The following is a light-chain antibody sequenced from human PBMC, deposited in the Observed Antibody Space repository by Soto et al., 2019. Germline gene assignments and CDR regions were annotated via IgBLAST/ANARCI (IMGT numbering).Light chain of an antibody. CDR2: KAS. CDR1: QSISSW. J-gene: IGKJ1*01. Sequence: SQMTQSPSTLSASVGDRVTITCRASQSISSWLAWYQQKPGKAPKLLIYKASTLKSGVPSRFSGSGSGTEFTLTISCLLPVEFATYYSKHYTSYSGAFGQGTKG. CDR3: KHYTSYSGA. V-gene: IGKV1-5*03.